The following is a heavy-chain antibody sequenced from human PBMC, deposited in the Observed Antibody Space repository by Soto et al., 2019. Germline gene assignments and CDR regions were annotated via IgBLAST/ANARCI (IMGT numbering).Heavy chain of an antibody. J-gene: IGHJ4*02. CDR3: ARERAIAATGIFYY. Sequence: GGSLRLSCAASGFTFSNFVMHWVRQAPGKGLEWVAAASYDGKNKDHADSVKGRYTISRDNSKNTLYLQMNSLRHEDTAVYFCARERAIAATGIFYYWGQGTLVTVSS. CDR1: GFTFSNFV. CDR2: ASYDGKNK. V-gene: IGHV3-30*04. D-gene: IGHD6-13*01.